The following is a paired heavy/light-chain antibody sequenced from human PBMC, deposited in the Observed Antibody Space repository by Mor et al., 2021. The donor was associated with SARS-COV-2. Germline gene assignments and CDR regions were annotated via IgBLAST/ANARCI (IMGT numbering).Light chain of an antibody. Sequence: DIVMTQIPLSSPVTLGQPASISCRSSQSLVHSDGNTYLSWLQQRPGQPPRLLIYKISNRFSGVPDRFSGSGAGTDFTLKISRVEAEDVGVYYCMQGTQFPLTFGGGTKVEIK. CDR1: QSLVHSDGNTY. J-gene: IGKJ4*01. V-gene: IGKV2-24*01. CDR3: MQGTQFPLT. CDR2: KIS.
Heavy chain of an antibody. CDR2: ITYSGEKT. D-gene: IGHD3-3*01. Sequence: EVQLLESGGGLVQSGGSLRLSCAASGFTFSNYGMSWVRQAPGEGLERISGITYSGEKTWYADSVKGRFTISRDNSKSTLYLQMNSLRAEDTAVYYCAKYVSGLGTFDPWGQGTLVTVSS. CDR1: GFTFSNYG. J-gene: IGHJ5*02. V-gene: IGHV3-23*01. CDR3: AKYVSGLGTFDP.